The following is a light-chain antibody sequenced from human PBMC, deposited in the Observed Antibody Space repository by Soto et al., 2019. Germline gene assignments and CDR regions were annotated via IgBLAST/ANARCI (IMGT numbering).Light chain of an antibody. Sequence: EIVLSQSPGALPLSPGESATLSCRASQSVSSSYLAWYQQKPGPAPRLLIYGASSRATGIPDRCSGSWSGTDFTLPISRLEPEDFAVYYCQQYGSSPLTLGQGTKVDIK. CDR2: GAS. CDR3: QQYGSSPLT. J-gene: IGKJ1*01. V-gene: IGKV3-20*01. CDR1: QSVSSSY.